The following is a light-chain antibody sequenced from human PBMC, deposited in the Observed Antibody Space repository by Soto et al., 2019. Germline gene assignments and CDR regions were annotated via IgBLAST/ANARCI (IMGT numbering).Light chain of an antibody. V-gene: IGLV2-14*01. Sequence: QSALTQPASVSGSLGQSITISCTGTSSDVGGYNYVSWYQHHPGKASKLMIYEVSNRPSGVSNRFSGSKSGNTASLTISGLQAEDEADYYCSSYTSSSTLYVFGTGTKLTVL. CDR1: SSDVGGYNY. J-gene: IGLJ1*01. CDR3: SSYTSSSTLYV. CDR2: EVS.